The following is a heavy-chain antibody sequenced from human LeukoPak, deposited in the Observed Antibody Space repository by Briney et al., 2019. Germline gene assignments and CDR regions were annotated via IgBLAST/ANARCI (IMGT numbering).Heavy chain of an antibody. Sequence: PGRSLRLSCAASGFTFSSYTMHWVRQAPGKGLEWVAVISYDGSNKYYADSVKGRFTISRDNSKNTLYLQMNSLRAEDTAVYYCAGDGGGYCSGGSCYWNSFDYWGQGTLVTVSS. D-gene: IGHD2-15*01. CDR1: GFTFSSYT. CDR2: ISYDGSNK. V-gene: IGHV3-30*04. CDR3: AGDGGGYCSGGSCYWNSFDY. J-gene: IGHJ4*02.